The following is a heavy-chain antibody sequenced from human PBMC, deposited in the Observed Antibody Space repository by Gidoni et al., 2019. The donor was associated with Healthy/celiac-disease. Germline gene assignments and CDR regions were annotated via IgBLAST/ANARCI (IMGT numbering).Heavy chain of an antibody. D-gene: IGHD6-19*01. CDR1: GFTFSTAW. CDR3: TTEARHSSGGRHFDY. J-gene: IGHJ4*02. CDR2: IKSKTDGGTT. Sequence: VQLVESGGGLVKPGGSLRLSCAASGFTFSTAWMSWVRQDPGKGLEWVGRIKSKTDGGTTDYAAPVKGRFNIARDESKNTLYLQMNSLKTEDTAVYYCTTEARHSSGGRHFDYWGQGTLVTVSS. V-gene: IGHV3-15*01.